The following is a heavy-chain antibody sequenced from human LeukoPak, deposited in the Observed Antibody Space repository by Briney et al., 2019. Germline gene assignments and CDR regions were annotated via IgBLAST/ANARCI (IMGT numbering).Heavy chain of an antibody. J-gene: IGHJ4*02. V-gene: IGHV4-34*01. Sequence: SETLSLTCAVYGGSFSGYYWSWIRQPPGKGLEWIGEINHSGSTNYNPSLKSRVTISVDTSKNQFSLKLSSVTAADTAVYYCARRSGGYSGYLVSSSWRSVNFDYWGQGTLVTVSS. CDR1: GGSFSGYY. CDR3: ARRSGGYSGYLVSSSWRSVNFDY. CDR2: INHSGST. D-gene: IGHD5-12*01.